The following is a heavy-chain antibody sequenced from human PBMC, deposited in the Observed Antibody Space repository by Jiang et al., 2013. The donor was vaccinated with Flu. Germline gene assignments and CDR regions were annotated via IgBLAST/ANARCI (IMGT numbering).Heavy chain of an antibody. D-gene: IGHD1-7*01. CDR1: GAPINGYY. J-gene: IGHJ3*01. V-gene: IGHV4-59*12. Sequence: GSGLVKPSETLPLTCAVSGAPINGYYWSWIRQPPGKGLEWIGYIYYGGNTNYNRALKSRVSISVDASKSQFSMSLSSVTAADTAVYFCTSGITRVALDVWGLGTLVVVSS. CDR2: IYYGGNT. CDR3: TSGITRVALDV.